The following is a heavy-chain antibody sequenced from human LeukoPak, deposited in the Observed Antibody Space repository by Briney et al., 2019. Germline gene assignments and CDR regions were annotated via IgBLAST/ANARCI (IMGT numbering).Heavy chain of an antibody. J-gene: IGHJ4*02. CDR3: ARGVGYYFDY. CDR1: GGSISSGSYY. CDR2: IYTSGST. D-gene: IGHD1-26*01. Sequence: SETLSLTCTVSGGSISSGSYYWSWIRQPAGKGLEWIGRIYTSGSTNYNPSLKSRVTISVDTSKNQFSLKLSSVTAADTAVYYCARGVGYYFDYWGQGTLVTVSS. V-gene: IGHV4-61*02.